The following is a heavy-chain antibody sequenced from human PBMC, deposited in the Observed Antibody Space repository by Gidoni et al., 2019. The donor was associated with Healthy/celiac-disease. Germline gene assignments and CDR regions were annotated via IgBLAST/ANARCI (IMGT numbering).Heavy chain of an antibody. CDR3: ARGSVLMVYATPGIFDF. Sequence: VQPVPPRAQVKMSGASVKVSYGASVYAFTGYNIHWVRQAPGQGLEWMGWINPKSVGTNYAQKFQGRVTMTRYTSISTAYMELSSLRSDDTAVYYCARGSVLMVYATPGIFDFWGQGTLVTVSS. CDR1: VYAFTGYN. CDR2: INPKSVGT. J-gene: IGHJ4*02. V-gene: IGHV1-2*02. D-gene: IGHD2-8*01.